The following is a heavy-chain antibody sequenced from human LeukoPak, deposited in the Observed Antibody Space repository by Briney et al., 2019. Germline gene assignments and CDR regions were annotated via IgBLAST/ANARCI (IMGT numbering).Heavy chain of an antibody. D-gene: IGHD3-22*01. V-gene: IGHV1-24*01. CDR1: GYTLTELS. CDR2: FDPEDGET. Sequence: GASVKVSCKVSGYTLTELSMHWVRQAPGKGLEWMGGFDPEDGETIYAQKFQGRVTMTEDTSTDTAYMELSSLRSEDTAVYYCATGMYYYDSSGYYYTYWGQGTLVTVSS. J-gene: IGHJ4*02. CDR3: ATGMYYYDSSGYYYTY.